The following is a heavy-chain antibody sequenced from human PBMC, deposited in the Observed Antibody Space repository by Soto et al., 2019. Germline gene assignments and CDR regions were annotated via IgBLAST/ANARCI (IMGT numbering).Heavy chain of an antibody. CDR2: ILPIFDTT. D-gene: IGHD5-18*01. Sequence: QVQLVQSGAEVKKPGSSVKVSCQASGGIFSSNAISWVRQAPGQGLEWMGGILPIFDTTHYAPKFQGRVTITADESTSTAYMELSSLKSEDTALYYCATGRRVYSSAPRFYFEYWGQGTLVTVSS. CDR1: GGIFSSNA. CDR3: ATGRRVYSSAPRFYFEY. V-gene: IGHV1-69*01. J-gene: IGHJ4*02.